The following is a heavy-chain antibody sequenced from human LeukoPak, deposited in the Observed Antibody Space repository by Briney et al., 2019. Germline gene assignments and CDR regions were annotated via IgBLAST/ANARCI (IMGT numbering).Heavy chain of an antibody. V-gene: IGHV3-23*01. CDR2: INDRGDST. J-gene: IGHJ4*02. CDR1: GFTFSSYA. D-gene: IGHD2-8*01. Sequence: GGSLRLSCVASGFTFSSYAMNWVRQAPGKGLEWVSTINDRGDSTYYADSVRGRFTISRDNSKNTLYLHMNSLRAQDTAVYYCASMNGEPDYFDYWGQGTLVTVSS. CDR3: ASMNGEPDYFDY.